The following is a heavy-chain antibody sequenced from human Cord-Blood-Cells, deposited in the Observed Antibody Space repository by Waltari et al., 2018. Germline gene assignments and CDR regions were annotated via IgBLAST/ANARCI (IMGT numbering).Heavy chain of an antibody. CDR1: GFTFSSSG. CDR3: AKAAGLGIYYYYYGMDV. V-gene: IGHV3-30*18. Sequence: QVQLVESGGGVVQPGRSLRLSCAASGFTFSSSGMHWVRQSPGKGLEWVAVISYDGSNKYYADSVKGRFTISRDNSKNTLYLQMNSLRAEDTAVYYCAKAAGLGIYYYYYGMDVWGQGTTVTVS. D-gene: IGHD7-27*01. J-gene: IGHJ6*02. CDR2: ISYDGSNK.